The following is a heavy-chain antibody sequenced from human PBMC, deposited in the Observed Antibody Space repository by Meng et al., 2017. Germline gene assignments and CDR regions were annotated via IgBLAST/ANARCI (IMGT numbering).Heavy chain of an antibody. CDR2: MNPNSGNT. J-gene: IGHJ4*02. V-gene: IGHV1-8*02. CDR1: GYTFTGYY. Sequence: QVQLGQSGAEVKKPGASVKVSCKASGYTFTGYYMHWVRQAPGQGLEWMGWMNPNSGNTDYAQKFQGRVTMTRNTSINTAYMELSSLRSDDTAVYYCATRGNPYLDCWGQGTLVTVSS. CDR3: ATRGNPYLDC.